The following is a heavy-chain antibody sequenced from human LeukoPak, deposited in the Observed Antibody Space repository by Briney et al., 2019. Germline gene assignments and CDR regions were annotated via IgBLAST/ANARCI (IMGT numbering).Heavy chain of an antibody. CDR3: ASGGDSSGWFTTYYFDY. V-gene: IGHV3-48*03. Sequence: RAGGSLRLSCAASGFTFSSYEMNWVRQAPGKGLEWVSYISSSGSTIYYADSVKGRFTISRDNAKNSLYLQMNSLRAEDTAVYYCASGGDSSGWFTTYYFDYWGQGTLVTVSS. CDR2: ISSSGSTI. CDR1: GFTFSSYE. J-gene: IGHJ4*02. D-gene: IGHD6-19*01.